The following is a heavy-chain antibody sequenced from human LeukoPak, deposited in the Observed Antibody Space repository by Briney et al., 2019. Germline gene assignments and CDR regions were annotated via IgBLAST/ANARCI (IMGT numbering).Heavy chain of an antibody. CDR1: GGSFSGYY. D-gene: IGHD2-15*01. J-gene: IGHJ4*02. CDR2: INHSGST. V-gene: IGHV4-34*01. Sequence: PSETLSLSCAVYGGSFSGYYWSWIRQPPGKGLEWIGEINHSGSTNYNPSLKSRVTISVDTSKNQFSLKLSSVTAADTAVYYCARGGWWLTDDLDFDYWGQGTLVTVSS. CDR3: ARGGWWLTDDLDFDY.